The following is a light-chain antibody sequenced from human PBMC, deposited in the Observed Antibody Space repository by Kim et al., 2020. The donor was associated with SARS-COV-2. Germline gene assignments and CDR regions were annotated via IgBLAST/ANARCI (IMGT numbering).Light chain of an antibody. Sequence: DVVMTQSPLSLTVTLGQPASISCRSSQSLVHSDGNTYLNWFQQRPGQSPRRLIYKVSNRDSGVPDRFSGSGSGTDFTLKISRVEAEDVGVYYCMQDTHWPPITFGQGTRLEIK. V-gene: IGKV2-30*02. CDR1: QSLVHSDGNTY. CDR3: MQDTHWPPIT. CDR2: KVS. J-gene: IGKJ5*01.